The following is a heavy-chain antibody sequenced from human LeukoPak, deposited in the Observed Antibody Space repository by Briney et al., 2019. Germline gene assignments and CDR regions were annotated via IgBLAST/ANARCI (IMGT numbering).Heavy chain of an antibody. Sequence: ASVKVSCKASGYTFTSYGISWVRQAPGQGLEWMGWISAYNGNTNYAQKLQGRVTMTADTSTSTAYMELRSLRSDATAVYYCARVGVSRFSSSYYFDYWGQGTLVTVSS. V-gene: IGHV1-18*01. D-gene: IGHD6-6*01. CDR2: ISAYNGNT. CDR3: ARVGVSRFSSSYYFDY. J-gene: IGHJ4*02. CDR1: GYTFTSYG.